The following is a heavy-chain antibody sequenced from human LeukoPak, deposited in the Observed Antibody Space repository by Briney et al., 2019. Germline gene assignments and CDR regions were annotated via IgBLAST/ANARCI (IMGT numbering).Heavy chain of an antibody. Sequence: GGSLRLSCAASGFTFSTYWMNWFRQPPGKGLEWVAKIKADGGEKDHVASVKGRFTISRDNAKSSLYLQMNSLRVEDTAVYYCARGGAARPDFWGQGTLVTVSS. CDR2: IKADGGEK. J-gene: IGHJ4*02. D-gene: IGHD6-6*01. V-gene: IGHV3-7*01. CDR1: GFTFSTYW. CDR3: ARGGAARPDF.